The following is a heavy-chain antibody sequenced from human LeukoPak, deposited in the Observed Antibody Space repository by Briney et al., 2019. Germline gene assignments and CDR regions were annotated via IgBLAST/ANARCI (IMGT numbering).Heavy chain of an antibody. J-gene: IGHJ4*02. CDR1: GFTFSSYA. CDR3: ARGGAYNSISYY. V-gene: IGHV3-30-3*01. CDR2: ISYDGSNK. D-gene: IGHD5-24*01. Sequence: GGSLRLSCAASGFTFSSYAMHWVRQAPGKGLEWVAVISYDGSNKYYADSVKGRFTISRDNSKNTLYLQMNSLRAGDTAVYYCARGGAYNSISYYWGQGTLVTVSS.